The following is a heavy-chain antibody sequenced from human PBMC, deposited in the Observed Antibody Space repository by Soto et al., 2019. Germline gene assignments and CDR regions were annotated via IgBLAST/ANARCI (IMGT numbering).Heavy chain of an antibody. CDR1: PANYRSCA. V-gene: IGHV1-69*01. CDR2: IIPIFGTA. CDR3: ARGGHGSVACPGYYYFYGRGV. J-gene: IGHJ6*01. D-gene: IGHD3-10*01. Sequence: VHDSCQASPANYRSCATNGGREAHGHRLEWMGGIIPIFGTANYAQKFQGRVTITADESTSTAYMELSSLRSEDTAVYYCARGGHGSVACPGYYYFYGRGVWGQGTTVTV.